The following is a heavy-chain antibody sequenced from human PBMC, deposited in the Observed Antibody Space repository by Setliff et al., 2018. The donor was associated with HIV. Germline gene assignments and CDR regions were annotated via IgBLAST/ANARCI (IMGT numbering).Heavy chain of an antibody. CDR3: ARVGNNRLQFFDH. CDR2: IDAGNGDT. D-gene: IGHD5-12*01. Sequence: ASVKVSCKASGYTFTSNAIHWVRQAPGQSLEWMGWIDAGNGDTKYSPKFQGRVTITADTSASTMYMELSSLRSEDTAVYYCARVGNNRLQFFDHWGQGTPVTVSS. CDR1: GYTFTSNA. J-gene: IGHJ4*02. V-gene: IGHV1-3*01.